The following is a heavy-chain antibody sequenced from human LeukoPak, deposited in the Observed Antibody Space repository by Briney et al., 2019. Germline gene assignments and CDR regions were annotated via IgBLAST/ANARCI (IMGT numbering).Heavy chain of an antibody. CDR2: IIPIFGTA. Sequence: SVKVSCKASGGTFSSYAISWVRQAPGQGLEWMGGIIPIFGTANYAQKFQGRVTITADESTSTAYMELSSLRSEDTAVYYCARDQRRSYSSSWSPMDVWGKGTTVTVSS. CDR1: GGTFSSYA. J-gene: IGHJ6*03. V-gene: IGHV1-69*13. D-gene: IGHD6-13*01. CDR3: ARDQRRSYSSSWSPMDV.